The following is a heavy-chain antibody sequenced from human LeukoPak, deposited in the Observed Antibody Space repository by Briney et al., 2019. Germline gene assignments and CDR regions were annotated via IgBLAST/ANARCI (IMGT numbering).Heavy chain of an antibody. V-gene: IGHV3-30*02. CDR1: GFTFDQYG. Sequence: GGSLRLSCAASGFTFDQYGMQWVRQAPGKGLEWVAFIRYDESRKYYADSVKGRFTISRDNSKNTLYLQMNSLRAEDTAVYYCAKVWPPNCSGGSCYPGHFDYWGQGTLVTVSS. CDR3: AKVWPPNCSGGSCYPGHFDY. CDR2: IRYDESRK. D-gene: IGHD2-15*01. J-gene: IGHJ4*02.